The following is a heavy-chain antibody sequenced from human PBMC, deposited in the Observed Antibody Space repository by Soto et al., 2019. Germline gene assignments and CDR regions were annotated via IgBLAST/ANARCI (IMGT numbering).Heavy chain of an antibody. CDR3: ARVGSEYYYDSSGYYPIDY. D-gene: IGHD3-22*01. CDR2: IYYSGST. J-gene: IGHJ4*02. V-gene: IGHV4-31*03. Sequence: SETLSLTCTFSGGSISSGGYYWSWILQHPGKVLEWIGYIYYSGSTYYNPSLKSRVTISVDTSKNQFSLKLSSVTAADTAVYYCARVGSEYYYDSSGYYPIDYWGQGTLVTVSS. CDR1: GGSISSGGYY.